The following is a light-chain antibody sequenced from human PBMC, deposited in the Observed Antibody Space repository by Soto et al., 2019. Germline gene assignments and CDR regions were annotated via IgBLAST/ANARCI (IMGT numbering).Light chain of an antibody. J-gene: IGKJ1*01. CDR3: LQYQSYWT. CDR2: QAS. CDR1: QSISRQ. V-gene: IGKV1-5*03. Sequence: DIPMTQSPSTLSASVGDRVSITARARQSISRQLAWYQQKPGQAPNLMIYQASYLETVDPSRFTGSGSGTEVTLTSSSLQPDDLANYYCLQYQSYWTCGQGTKV.